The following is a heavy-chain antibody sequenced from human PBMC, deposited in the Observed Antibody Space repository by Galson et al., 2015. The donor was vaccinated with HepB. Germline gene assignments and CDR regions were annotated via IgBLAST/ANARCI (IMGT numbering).Heavy chain of an antibody. V-gene: IGHV3-30-3*01. CDR1: GFTFSSYA. CDR2: ISYDGSNK. CDR3: ARSLRNYDYVWGSYGGPFDY. Sequence: SLRLSCAASGFTFSSYAMHWVRQAPGKGLEWVAVISYDGSNKYYADSVKGRFTISRDNSKNTLYLQMNSLRAEDTAVYYCARSLRNYDYVWGSYGGPFDYWGQGTLVTVSS. J-gene: IGHJ4*02. D-gene: IGHD3-16*01.